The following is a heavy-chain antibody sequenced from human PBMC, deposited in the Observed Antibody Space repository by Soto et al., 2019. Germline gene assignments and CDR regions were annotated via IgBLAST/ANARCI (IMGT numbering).Heavy chain of an antibody. CDR3: ARPLHYYDGSGYSAY. D-gene: IGHD3-22*01. J-gene: IGHJ4*02. CDR2: ISYDGSNK. CDR1: GFTFSSYG. V-gene: IGHV3-30*03. Sequence: PGGSLRLSCAASGFTFSSYGMHWVRQAPGKGLEWVAVISYDGSNKYYADSVKGRFTISRDNAKNSLYLQMNSLRAEDTAVYYCARPLHYYDGSGYSAYWGQGTLVTVSS.